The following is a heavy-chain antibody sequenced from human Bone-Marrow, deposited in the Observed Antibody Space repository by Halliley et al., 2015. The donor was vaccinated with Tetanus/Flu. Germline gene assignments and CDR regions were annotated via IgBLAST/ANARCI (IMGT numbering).Heavy chain of an antibody. CDR2: NGDPT. V-gene: IGHV3-20*03. D-gene: IGHD3-22*01. Sequence: NGDPTHYADSVKGRFTISRDNAKDSLYLQMNSLRAEDTAFYFCASSRTIQFYYDSTSHYSNGMDVWGQGTTVTVS. CDR3: ASSRTIQFYYDSTSHYSNGMDV. J-gene: IGHJ6*02.